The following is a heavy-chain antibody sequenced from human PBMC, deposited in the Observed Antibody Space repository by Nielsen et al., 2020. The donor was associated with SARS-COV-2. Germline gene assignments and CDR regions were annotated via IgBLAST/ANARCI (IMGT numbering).Heavy chain of an antibody. V-gene: IGHV3-21*04. CDR2: ITGTSSHI. J-gene: IGHJ6*02. CDR1: GFAFSSYT. CDR3: AKDIQQYYYYGMDV. D-gene: IGHD2-21*01. Sequence: GESLKISCAASGFAFSSYTMSWVRQAPGKGLEWVSFITGTSSHISYGDSVRGRFTISRDNAKNSLYLQMNSLRAEDTALYYCAKDIQQYYYYGMDVWGQGTTVTVSS.